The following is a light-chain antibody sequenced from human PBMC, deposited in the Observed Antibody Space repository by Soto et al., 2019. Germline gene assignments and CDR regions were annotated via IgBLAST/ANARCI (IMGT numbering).Light chain of an antibody. CDR2: GAS. Sequence: EVVLAQSPGTLSLSPGERATLSCRASQSVTRNYLAWYQQKLGQSPSLLIYGASSRATGIPDRFSGSGSGTDFTLTINRLEPEDFAVYYCQQYGNLPWTFGQGTKVEVK. V-gene: IGKV3-20*01. CDR1: QSVTRNY. CDR3: QQYGNLPWT. J-gene: IGKJ1*01.